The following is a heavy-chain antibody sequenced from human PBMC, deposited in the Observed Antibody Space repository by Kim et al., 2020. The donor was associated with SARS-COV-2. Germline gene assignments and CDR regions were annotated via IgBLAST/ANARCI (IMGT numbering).Heavy chain of an antibody. Sequence: SVKVSCKASGGTFSSYAISWVRQAPGQGLEWMGGIIPIFGRANYAQKFQGRVTITADESTSTAYMELSSLRSEDTAVYYCASSIAAAGLYNWFDPWGQGTLVTVSS. CDR2: IIPIFGRA. V-gene: IGHV1-69*13. J-gene: IGHJ5*02. D-gene: IGHD6-13*01. CDR1: GGTFSSYA. CDR3: ASSIAAAGLYNWFDP.